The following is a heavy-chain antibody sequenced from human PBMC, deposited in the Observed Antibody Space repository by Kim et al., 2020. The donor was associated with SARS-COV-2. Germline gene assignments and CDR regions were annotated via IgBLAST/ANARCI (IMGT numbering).Heavy chain of an antibody. J-gene: IGHJ3*02. CDR3: NRWLRWADAFDI. D-gene: IGHD5-12*01. Sequence: EYAASVEGRFTISRDDSKSIAYLQMNSLKTEDTAVYYCNRWLRWADAFDIWGQGTMVTVSS. V-gene: IGHV3-49*02.